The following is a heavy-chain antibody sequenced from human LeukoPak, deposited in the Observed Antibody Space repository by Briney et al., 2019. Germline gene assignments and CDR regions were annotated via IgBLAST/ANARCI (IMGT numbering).Heavy chain of an antibody. CDR3: ARVGDLRYFDWSQQYYFDY. J-gene: IGHJ4*02. Sequence: SVKVSCKASGGTFSSYAISWVRQAPGQGLEWMGRIIPILGIANYAQKFQGRVTITVDKSTSTAYMELSSLRSEDTAVYYCARVGDLRYFDWSQQYYFDYWGQGTLVTVSS. D-gene: IGHD3-9*01. CDR1: GGTFSSYA. CDR2: IIPILGIA. V-gene: IGHV1-69*04.